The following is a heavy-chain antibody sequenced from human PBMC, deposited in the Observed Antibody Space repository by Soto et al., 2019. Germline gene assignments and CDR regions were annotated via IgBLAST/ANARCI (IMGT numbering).Heavy chain of an antibody. Sequence: QVQLQESGPGLVKPSETLSLTCTVSGGSISKYYWSWIRQPPGKGLEWIGYSHYSGSTNCKPSLKSRVTISVDTSKNQISLKLNSVTAADTAMYYCARDTGHESNNNFAEVFDSWGQGTMVTVSS. J-gene: IGHJ3*01. V-gene: IGHV4-59*01. CDR3: ARDTGHESNNNFAEVFDS. D-gene: IGHD3-10*01. CDR1: GGSISKYY. CDR2: SHYSGST.